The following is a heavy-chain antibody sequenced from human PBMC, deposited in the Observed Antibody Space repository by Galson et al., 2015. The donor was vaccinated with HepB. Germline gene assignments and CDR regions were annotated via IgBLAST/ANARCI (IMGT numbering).Heavy chain of an antibody. CDR2: IYYSGSP. J-gene: IGHJ6*02. CDR1: GGSISSSSCY. D-gene: IGHD6-13*01. Sequence: SETLSLTCTVSGGSISSSSCYWGWIRQPPGKGLEWIGGIYYSGSPYYNPSLKSQVTISVDTSKNQFSLKLSSGTAADTAVYYCASGRSHQQLVRRRYYYYYGMDVWGQGTTVTVSS. V-gene: IGHV4-39*01. CDR3: ASGRSHQQLVRRRYYYYYGMDV.